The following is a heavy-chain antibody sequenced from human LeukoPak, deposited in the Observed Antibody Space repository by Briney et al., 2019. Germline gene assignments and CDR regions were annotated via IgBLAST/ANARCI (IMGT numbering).Heavy chain of an antibody. Sequence: TGGSLRLSCAASGFTFSSYSMTWVRQAPGKGLEWVSSISSSSSYIYYADSVKGRFTISRDNAKNSLYLQMNSLRAEDTAVYYCARDGGYYDSSGYYLHYYYGMDVWGQGTTVTVSS. CDR1: GFTFSSYS. D-gene: IGHD3-22*01. CDR2: ISSSSSYI. V-gene: IGHV3-21*01. CDR3: ARDGGYYDSSGYYLHYYYGMDV. J-gene: IGHJ6*02.